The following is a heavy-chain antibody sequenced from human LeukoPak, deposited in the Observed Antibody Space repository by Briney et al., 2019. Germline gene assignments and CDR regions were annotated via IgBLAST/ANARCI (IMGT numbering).Heavy chain of an antibody. V-gene: IGHV4-39*07. CDR1: GGSISSSSYY. CDR2: SYYSGST. Sequence: SETLSLTCTVSGGSISSSSYYSGWIRQPPGKGLEWIGSSYYSGSTYYNPPLKSRVTISVDTSKHQFSLKLSSVTAADTAVYYCARAHYWDYGGNSAFDIWGQGTMVTVSS. D-gene: IGHD4-23*01. CDR3: ARAHYWDYGGNSAFDI. J-gene: IGHJ3*02.